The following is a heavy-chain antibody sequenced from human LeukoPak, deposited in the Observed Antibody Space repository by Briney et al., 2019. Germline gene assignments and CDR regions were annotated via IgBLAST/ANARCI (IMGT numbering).Heavy chain of an antibody. J-gene: IGHJ4*02. CDR2: ISSGGSTI. Sequence: GGSLRLSCAASGFTFSSYEMNWVRQAPGKGLEWVSYISSGGSTIYYADSVKGRFTISRDNAKNSLYLQMNSLRAEDTAVYYCTQIYYDFWNGQGGFDYWGQGTLVTVSS. D-gene: IGHD3-3*01. V-gene: IGHV3-48*03. CDR3: TQIYYDFWNGQGGFDY. CDR1: GFTFSSYE.